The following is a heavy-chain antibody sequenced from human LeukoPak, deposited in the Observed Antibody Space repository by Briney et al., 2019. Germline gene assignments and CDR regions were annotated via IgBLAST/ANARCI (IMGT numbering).Heavy chain of an antibody. Sequence: PGGSLRLSCAASGFTVSSNYMSWVRQAPGKGLEWVSVIYSGGSTYYADSVKGRFTISRDNSKNTLYLQMNSLRAEDTAVYYCATPSRGRELLTPFDYWGQGTLVTVSS. CDR3: ATPSRGRELLTPFDY. V-gene: IGHV3-53*01. CDR1: GFTVSSNY. CDR2: IYSGGST. J-gene: IGHJ4*02. D-gene: IGHD1-26*01.